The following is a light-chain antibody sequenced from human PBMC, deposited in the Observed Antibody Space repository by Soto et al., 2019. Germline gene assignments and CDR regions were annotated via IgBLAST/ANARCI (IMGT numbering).Light chain of an antibody. CDR1: SSDVGGYNY. Sequence: QSVLTQPASVSGSPGQSITISCTGTSSDVGGYNYVSWYQQHPGKVPKLIIYEVKNRPSGVSSRFSGSKSGNTASLTISGRQPEDEADYYCSSFTGISTQVFGGGTKLTVL. J-gene: IGLJ3*02. V-gene: IGLV2-14*01. CDR2: EVK. CDR3: SSFTGISTQV.